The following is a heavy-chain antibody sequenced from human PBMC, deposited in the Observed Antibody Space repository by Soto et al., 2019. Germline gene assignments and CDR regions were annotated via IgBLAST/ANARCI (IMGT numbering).Heavy chain of an antibody. Sequence: EVQLLESGGGLVQPGGSLRLSCAASGFTFSSYAMSWVRQAPGKGLEWVSAISGSGGSTYYADSVKGRFTISRDNSKNTLYLQMNSLRAEDTAVYYCAKDLGYSSSGFHYYYYGMDVWGQGTTVTVSS. V-gene: IGHV3-23*01. D-gene: IGHD6-13*01. J-gene: IGHJ6*02. CDR3: AKDLGYSSSGFHYYYYGMDV. CDR1: GFTFSSYA. CDR2: ISGSGGST.